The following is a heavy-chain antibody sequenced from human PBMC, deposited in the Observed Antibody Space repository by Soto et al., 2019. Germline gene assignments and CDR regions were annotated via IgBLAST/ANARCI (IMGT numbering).Heavy chain of an antibody. D-gene: IGHD4-17*01. J-gene: IGHJ6*02. V-gene: IGHV3-23*01. CDR3: ARSHERRDENYYYGMDV. CDR2: ISGSGGST. CDR1: GFTFSSYA. Sequence: GGSLRLSCAASGFTFSSYAMSWVRQAPGKGLEWVSAISGSGGSTYYADSVKGRFTISRDNSKNTLYLQMTNMDPVDTATYYCARSHERRDENYYYGMDVWGQGTTVTVSS.